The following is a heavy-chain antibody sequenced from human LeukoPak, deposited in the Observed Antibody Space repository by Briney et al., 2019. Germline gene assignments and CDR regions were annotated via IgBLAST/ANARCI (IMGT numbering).Heavy chain of an antibody. CDR3: AKQLGYCSNGSCYFPY. J-gene: IGHJ4*02. Sequence: GGSLRLSCAASGFTFSSSAMSWVRQAPGKGLEWVSAISNNGGYTYYADSVQGRFTISRDNSKSTMCLQMNSLRAEDTAVYYCAKQLGYCSNGSCYFPYWGQGTLVTVSS. D-gene: IGHD2-15*01. CDR2: ISNNGGYT. V-gene: IGHV3-23*01. CDR1: GFTFSSSA.